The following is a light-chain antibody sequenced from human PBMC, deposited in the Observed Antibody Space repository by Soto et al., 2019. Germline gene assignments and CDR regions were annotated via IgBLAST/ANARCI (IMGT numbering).Light chain of an antibody. J-gene: IGKJ5*01. CDR1: QSVSSN. V-gene: IGKV3-15*01. CDR2: GAS. Sequence: EIGMTQSPGTPSVSRGQIATRACRASQSVSSNLGWYQQKPGQAPRLLIHGASTRATGIPARFSGSGSRTEFTFIISSLQDQAFALSYCEEYNEWAITFGQGTRMEIK. CDR3: EEYNEWAIT.